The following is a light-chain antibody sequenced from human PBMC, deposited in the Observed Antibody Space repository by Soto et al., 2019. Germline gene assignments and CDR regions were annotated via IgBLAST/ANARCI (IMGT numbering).Light chain of an antibody. CDR2: DAS. CDR1: QGIAIW. Sequence: DIQMTQSPSTLSASVGDRVTITCRASQGIAIWLSWYQQKPGKAPNLITYDASNLKSGVPSRFSGSGSGTEFTLTISSLQPEDFASYYCQQHRSYPVTFGGGTKVEIK. J-gene: IGKJ4*01. CDR3: QQHRSYPVT. V-gene: IGKV1-5*01.